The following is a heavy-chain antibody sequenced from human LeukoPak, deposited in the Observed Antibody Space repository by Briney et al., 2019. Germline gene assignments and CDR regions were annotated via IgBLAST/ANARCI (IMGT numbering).Heavy chain of an antibody. J-gene: IGHJ4*02. D-gene: IGHD2-2*01. Sequence: ASVKVSCKASGYTFTSYDINWVRQATGQGLEWMGWMNPNSGNTGYAQKFQGRVTMTRNTSISTAYMELSSLRSEDTAVYYCASSPPPYCSSTSCWVDYWGQGTLVTVSS. CDR3: ASSPPPYCSSTSCWVDY. CDR1: GYTFTSYD. CDR2: MNPNSGNT. V-gene: IGHV1-8*01.